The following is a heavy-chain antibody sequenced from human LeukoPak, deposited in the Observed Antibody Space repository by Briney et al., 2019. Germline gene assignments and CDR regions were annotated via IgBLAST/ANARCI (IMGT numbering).Heavy chain of an antibody. CDR2: SRDKGNSYTT. D-gene: IGHD1-14*01. CDR1: GFTFSDHY. Sequence: GGSLRLSCAASGFTFSDHYIDWVRQAPGKGLEWVGRSRDKGNSYTTAYAASVRGRFTISRDDSKNSLYLQMNSLKIEDTAVYYCTKLAGAPRDFDYWGQGTLVTVSS. CDR3: TKLAGAPRDFDY. J-gene: IGHJ4*01. V-gene: IGHV3-72*01.